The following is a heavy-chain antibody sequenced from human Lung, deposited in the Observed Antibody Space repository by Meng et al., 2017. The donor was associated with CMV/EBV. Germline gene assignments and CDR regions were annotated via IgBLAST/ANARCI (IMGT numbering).Heavy chain of an antibody. CDR2: IHPHRGDT. J-gene: IGHJ4*02. Sequence: ASXXVSCKASGYTFTAHYFHWVRQAPGQGLEWMGWIHPHRGDTNYAQQFQGRVTLTRDTSINTGYMELTRLTSDDTAVYYCAGDNNWGPDNWGQGTLVTVSS. CDR3: AGDNNWGPDN. D-gene: IGHD7-27*01. V-gene: IGHV1-2*02. CDR1: GYTFTAHY.